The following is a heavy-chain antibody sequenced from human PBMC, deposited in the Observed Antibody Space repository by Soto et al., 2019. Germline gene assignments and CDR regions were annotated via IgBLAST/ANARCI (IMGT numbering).Heavy chain of an antibody. V-gene: IGHV4-59*08. J-gene: IGHJ4*02. CDR2: IYYSGST. Sequence: PSETLSFTCTVSGGSISSYYWSWIRQPPGKGLEWIGYIYYSGSTNYNPSLKSRVTISVDTSKNQFSLKLSSVTAADTAVYYCARQSGYDFYGFDYWGQGTLVTVSS. CDR3: ARQSGYDFYGFDY. CDR1: GGSISSYY. D-gene: IGHD5-12*01.